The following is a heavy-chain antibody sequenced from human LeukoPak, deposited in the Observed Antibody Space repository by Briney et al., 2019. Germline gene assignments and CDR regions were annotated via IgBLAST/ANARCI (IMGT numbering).Heavy chain of an antibody. CDR2: IYYSGST. Sequence: SETLSLTCTVSGGSISSYYWSWIRQPPGKGLEWIGYIYYSGSTYYNSSLKSRITISLDTSKNQFSLKLSSVTAADTAVYYCARGRHDSSGYYYGSDYWGQGTLVTVSS. D-gene: IGHD3-22*01. J-gene: IGHJ4*02. CDR3: ARGRHDSSGYYYGSDY. V-gene: IGHV4-59*12. CDR1: GGSISSYY.